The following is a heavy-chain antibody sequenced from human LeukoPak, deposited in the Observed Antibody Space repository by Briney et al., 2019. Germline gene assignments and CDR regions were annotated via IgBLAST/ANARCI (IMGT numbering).Heavy chain of an antibody. D-gene: IGHD3-3*01. CDR2: IRYDGSNK. J-gene: IGHJ6*03. CDR3: ARLNYDFWSGVWEGYYMDV. Sequence: HAGGSLRLSCAASGFTFRSYGMHWVRQAPGKGLEWVAFIRYDGSNKYYADSVKGRFTISRDNSKNTLYLQMNSLRAEDTAVYYCARLNYDFWSGVWEGYYMDVWGKGTTVTVSS. V-gene: IGHV3-30*02. CDR1: GFTFRSYG.